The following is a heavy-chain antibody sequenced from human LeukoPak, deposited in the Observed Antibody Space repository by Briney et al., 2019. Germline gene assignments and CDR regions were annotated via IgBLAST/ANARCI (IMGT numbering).Heavy chain of an antibody. Sequence: SGPTLVNPTQTLTLTCTFSGFSLSTSGMCVSWIRQPPGKALEWLARIDWDDDKYYSTSLKTRLTISKDTSKNQVVLTMTNMDPVDTATYYCARIRASGGWFDPWGQGTLVTVSS. V-gene: IGHV2-70*11. D-gene: IGHD3-10*01. CDR1: GFSLSTSGMC. CDR3: ARIRASGGWFDP. CDR2: IDWDDDK. J-gene: IGHJ5*02.